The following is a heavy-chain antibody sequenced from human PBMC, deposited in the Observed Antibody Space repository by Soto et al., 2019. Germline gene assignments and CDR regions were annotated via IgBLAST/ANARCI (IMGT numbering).Heavy chain of an antibody. CDR3: ARQDDSGVDV. D-gene: IGHD3-3*01. Sequence: PGESLKISCKGSGYRFTSYWIGWVRQMPGNGLEWMAIIFPGDSETRYSPSFQGQVTISADKSISTAYLQWSSLKASDTAMYYCARQDDSGVDVWGQGTTVTVPS. V-gene: IGHV5-51*01. CDR2: IFPGDSET. CDR1: GYRFTSYW. J-gene: IGHJ6*02.